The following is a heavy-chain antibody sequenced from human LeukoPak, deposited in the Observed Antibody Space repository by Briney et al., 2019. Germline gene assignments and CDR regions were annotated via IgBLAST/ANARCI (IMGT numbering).Heavy chain of an antibody. J-gene: IGHJ3*02. Sequence: PGGSLRLSCAASGFNFSTFWMAWLRQAPGKGLEWVANIKTDGSVKHYMDSMEGRFTISRDNAGSSLYLQINSLRAEDTGLYYCVRDSDYQQNSAVRYAHYDALDIWGHGTMVTVSS. D-gene: IGHD3-16*01. CDR3: VRDSDYQQNSAVRYAHYDALDI. CDR2: IKTDGSVK. V-gene: IGHV3-7*01. CDR1: GFNFSTFW.